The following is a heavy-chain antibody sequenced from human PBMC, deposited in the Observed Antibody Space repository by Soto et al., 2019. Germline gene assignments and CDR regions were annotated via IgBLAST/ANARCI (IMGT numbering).Heavy chain of an antibody. V-gene: IGHV3-30*18. CDR1: GFTFSDYA. D-gene: IGHD6-19*01. CDR3: AKGGRQWLVTSDFNY. Sequence: VQLVESGGGVVQPGRSLRLSCAASGFTFSDYAMHWVRQAPGKGLEWVAVVSHDGRNTHYADSVKGRFTISRDSSKNTVSLQMTSLRAEDTAVSYCAKGGRQWLVTSDFNYWGQGALVTVSS. J-gene: IGHJ4*02. CDR2: VSHDGRNT.